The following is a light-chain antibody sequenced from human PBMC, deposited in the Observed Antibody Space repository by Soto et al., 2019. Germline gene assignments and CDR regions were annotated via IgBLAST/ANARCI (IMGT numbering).Light chain of an antibody. J-gene: IGKJ3*01. CDR3: QQYGSSLFT. Sequence: DIVLTQSPGTLSLSPGERATLSCRASQSVRSKYLAWYQQKPGQAPRVLIYGTSIRASGVPERFSGGGSGTDFTLTITRLEPEDFAVYYCQQYGSSLFTFGPGTKVDFK. V-gene: IGKV3-20*01. CDR2: GTS. CDR1: QSVRSKY.